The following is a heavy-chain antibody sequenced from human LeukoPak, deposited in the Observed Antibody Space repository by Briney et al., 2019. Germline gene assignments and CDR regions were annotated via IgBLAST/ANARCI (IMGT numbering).Heavy chain of an antibody. CDR2: IGTAGDT. CDR1: GFTFSSYD. CDR3: ASARLYGEYVGAFDI. V-gene: IGHV3-13*01. J-gene: IGHJ3*02. Sequence: GGSLRLACAASGFTFSSYDMHWVRQATEKGLEWVSAIGTAGDTYYPGSVKGRVTISRENAKNSLYLQMNSLRAGDTVVYYCASARLYGEYVGAFDIWGQGTMVTVSS. D-gene: IGHD4-17*01.